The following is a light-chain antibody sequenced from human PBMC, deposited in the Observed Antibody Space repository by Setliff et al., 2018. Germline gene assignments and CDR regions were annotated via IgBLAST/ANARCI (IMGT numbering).Light chain of an antibody. Sequence: QSALTQPAAVSGSPGQSIAISCTGTSRDVGGYNFVSWYQQHPDKAPKLLIYDVTVRPSGVSDRFSGSKSGNTASLTISGLQAEDEADYYCLSYTSDTTHAVLGGGTKGTVL. V-gene: IGLV2-14*01. CDR1: SRDVGGYNF. J-gene: IGLJ2*01. CDR3: LSYTSDTTHAV. CDR2: DVT.